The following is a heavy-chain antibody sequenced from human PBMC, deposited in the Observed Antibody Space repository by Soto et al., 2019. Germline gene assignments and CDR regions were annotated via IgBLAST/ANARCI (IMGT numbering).Heavy chain of an antibody. J-gene: IGHJ6*02. CDR3: AKDRGGYCSGGSCYHYYYGMDV. CDR1: GFTFSSYG. D-gene: IGHD2-15*01. CDR2: ISYDGSNK. Sequence: QVQLVESGGGVVQPGRSLRLSCAASGFTFSSYGMHWVRQAPGKGLEWVAVISYDGSNKYYADSVKGRFTISRDNSKNTLYLQMNSLRAEDTAVYYCAKDRGGYCSGGSCYHYYYGMDVWGQGTTVTVSS. V-gene: IGHV3-30*18.